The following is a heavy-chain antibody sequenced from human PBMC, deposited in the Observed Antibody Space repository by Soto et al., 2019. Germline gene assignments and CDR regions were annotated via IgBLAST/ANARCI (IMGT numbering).Heavy chain of an antibody. J-gene: IGHJ4*02. CDR1: GFTFSNYA. CDR2: ISGSGDRA. D-gene: IGHD2-21*01. CDR3: AKEMIASTLADFFDY. Sequence: GGSLRLSCEASGFTFSNYAMTWVRQAPGKGLEWVSTISGSGDRAFYADPVKGRFTISRDNTKNTLYLQMNSLSAEDTAIYYCAKEMIASTLADFFDYWGQGILVTVSS. V-gene: IGHV3-23*01.